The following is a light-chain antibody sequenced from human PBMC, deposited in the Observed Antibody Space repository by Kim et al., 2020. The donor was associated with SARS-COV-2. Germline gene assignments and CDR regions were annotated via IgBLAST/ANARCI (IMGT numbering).Light chain of an antibody. V-gene: IGKV1-5*01. Sequence: SASVGDRVTITCRASQSISSGLAWYLQKPGKAPKLLIYDASSLESGVPSRFSGSRSGTEFTLAISSLQPDDFATYYCQQYNSYWTFGQGTKVDIK. CDR2: DAS. CDR3: QQYNSYWT. J-gene: IGKJ1*01. CDR1: QSISSG.